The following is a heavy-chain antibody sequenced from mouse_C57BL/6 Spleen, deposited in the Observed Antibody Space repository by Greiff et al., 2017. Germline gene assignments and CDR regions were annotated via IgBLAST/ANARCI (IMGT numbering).Heavy chain of an antibody. V-gene: IGHV1-20*01. Sequence: VQLQQSGPELVKPGDSVKISCKASGYSFTGYFMNWVMQSHGKSLEWIGRINPYNGDTFYNQKFKGKATLTVDKSSSTAHMELRSLTSEDSAVYYCARDSNYPYYAMDYWGQGTSVTVSS. CDR3: ARDSNYPYYAMDY. CDR1: GYSFTGYF. D-gene: IGHD2-5*01. CDR2: INPYNGDT. J-gene: IGHJ4*01.